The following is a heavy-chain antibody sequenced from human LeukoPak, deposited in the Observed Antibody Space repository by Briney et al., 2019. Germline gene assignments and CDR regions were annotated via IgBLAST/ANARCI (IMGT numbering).Heavy chain of an antibody. CDR3: ARDRTYYYDSSASIDY. J-gene: IGHJ4*02. CDR1: GFTFSLFT. Sequence: GGSLRLSCAASGFTFSLFTMNWVRQAPGKGLEWVSSISGSSAYIYNADSLKGRFTISRDNAKNSLYLQMDSLRAEDTAVYYCARDRTYYYDSSASIDYWGQGTLVAVSS. CDR2: ISGSSAYI. V-gene: IGHV3-21*01. D-gene: IGHD3-22*01.